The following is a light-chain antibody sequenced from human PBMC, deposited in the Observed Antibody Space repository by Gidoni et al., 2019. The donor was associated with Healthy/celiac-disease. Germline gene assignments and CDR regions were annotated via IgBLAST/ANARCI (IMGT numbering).Light chain of an antibody. CDR3: AAWDDSLNGVV. V-gene: IGLV1-44*01. CDR2: SNN. CDR1: SSNIGSNT. Sequence: QSVQTQPPSASGTPGQRVTISCSGSSSNIGSNTVNWYQQLPGTAPKLLIYSNNQRPSGVPARFSGSKSGTSASLAISGLQSEDEADYYCAAWDDSLNGVVFGGGTKLTVL. J-gene: IGLJ2*01.